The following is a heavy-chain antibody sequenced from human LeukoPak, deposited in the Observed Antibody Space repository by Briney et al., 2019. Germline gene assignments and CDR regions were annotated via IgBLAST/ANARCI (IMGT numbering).Heavy chain of an antibody. V-gene: IGHV3-7*01. CDR1: GFSFSTSG. CDR3: ARDSTYDFWSNYRYYYYYYMDV. Sequence: GGSLRLSCAASGFSFSTSGMHWVRQAPGKGLEWVANIKHDGSEKYYVDSVKGRFTISRDNAKNSLYLQMNSLRAEDTAVYYCARDSTYDFWSNYRYYYYYYMDVWGKGTTVTVSS. J-gene: IGHJ6*03. D-gene: IGHD3-3*01. CDR2: IKHDGSEK.